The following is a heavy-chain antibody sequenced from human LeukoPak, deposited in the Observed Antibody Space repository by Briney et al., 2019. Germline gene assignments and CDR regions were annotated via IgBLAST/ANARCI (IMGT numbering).Heavy chain of an antibody. J-gene: IGHJ4*02. V-gene: IGHV3-23*01. CDR3: AKDRGPVGFDY. CDR1: GFTCNSYV. D-gene: IGHD3-10*01. Sequence: GGSLRLSCTASGFTCNSYVMSWVRQAPGKGLEWVSAISGSGSSTYYADSVKGRFTISRDNSKNTLYVQLNSLRAEDTAVYYCAKDRGPVGFDYWGQGTLVTVSS. CDR2: ISGSGSST.